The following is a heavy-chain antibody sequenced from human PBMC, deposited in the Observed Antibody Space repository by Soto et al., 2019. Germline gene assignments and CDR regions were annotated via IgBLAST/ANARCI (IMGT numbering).Heavy chain of an antibody. CDR2: TIPVFNTA. D-gene: IGHD3-10*01. J-gene: IGHJ3*02. Sequence: QVQLEQSGAEVKKPGSSVKVSCKASRGTLSDHGVAWLRQAPGQGLEWMGGTIPVFNTAKYAQKFQGRVTVTADKFTNIAYLELSRLRSEDTAFYFCARGVYGSGNYYTGPSAFDIWGQGTMVIVSS. V-gene: IGHV1-69*06. CDR1: RGTLSDHG. CDR3: ARGVYGSGNYYTGPSAFDI.